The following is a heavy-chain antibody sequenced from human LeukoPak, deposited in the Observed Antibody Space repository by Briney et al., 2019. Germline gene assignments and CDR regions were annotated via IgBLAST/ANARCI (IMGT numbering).Heavy chain of an antibody. D-gene: IGHD5-18*01. J-gene: IGHJ4*02. Sequence: PETLSLTCTVSGGSISSYYWSWSRQPPGKGLEWIGYIYYSGSTNYNPSLKSRVTISVDTSKNQFSLKLSSVTAADTAVYYCARGGYSYGYGDYWGQGTLVTVSS. CDR3: ARGGYSYGYGDY. CDR1: GGSISSYY. V-gene: IGHV4-59*01. CDR2: IYYSGST.